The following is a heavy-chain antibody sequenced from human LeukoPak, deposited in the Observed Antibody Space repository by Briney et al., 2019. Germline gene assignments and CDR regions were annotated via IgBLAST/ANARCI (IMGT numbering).Heavy chain of an antibody. CDR3: ARVPAGGYYYDSSGYSIPEYFQH. CDR2: IYYSGST. J-gene: IGHJ1*01. V-gene: IGHV4-30-4*08. Sequence: PSETLSLTCTVSGGSISSGDYYWSWIRQPPGKGLEWIGYIYYSGSTYYNPSLKSRVTISVDTSKNQFSLKLSSVTAADTAVYYCARVPAGGYYYDSSGYSIPEYFQHWGQGTLVTVSS. D-gene: IGHD3-22*01. CDR1: GGSISSGDYY.